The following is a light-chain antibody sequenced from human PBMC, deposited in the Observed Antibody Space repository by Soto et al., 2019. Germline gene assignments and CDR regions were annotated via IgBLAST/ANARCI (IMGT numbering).Light chain of an antibody. CDR3: QQYGSSPLLT. CDR2: GAS. J-gene: IGKJ4*01. Sequence: IVLTQSPGTLSLSPGERATLSCRVSQSVSSSYLAWYQQKPGQAPRLLIYGASSRATGIPDRFSGSGSGTDFPLTISRLEPEDFAVYYCQQYGSSPLLTFGGGTKVEIK. V-gene: IGKV3-20*01. CDR1: QSVSSSY.